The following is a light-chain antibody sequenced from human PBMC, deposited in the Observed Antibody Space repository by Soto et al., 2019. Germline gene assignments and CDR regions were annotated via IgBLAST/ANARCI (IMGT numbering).Light chain of an antibody. CDR3: CSYTTTSTLV. J-gene: IGLJ3*02. CDR1: SSDVGGYHY. Sequence: QSALTQPRSVSGSPGQSVTLSCTGTSSDVGGYHYVSWYQHHPGKAPKIIIYDVNKRPSGVPDRFSGSKSGNTASLTISGLQTEDEADYYCCSYTTTSTLVFGGGTKLTVL. V-gene: IGLV2-11*01. CDR2: DVN.